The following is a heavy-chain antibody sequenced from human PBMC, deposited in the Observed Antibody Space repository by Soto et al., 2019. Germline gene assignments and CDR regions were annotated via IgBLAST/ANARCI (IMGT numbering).Heavy chain of an antibody. CDR1: GYTSTSYG. CDR3: ARDRLHLYYYYYMDV. D-gene: IGHD4-4*01. CDR2: ISAYNGNT. J-gene: IGHJ6*03. V-gene: IGHV1-18*01. Sequence: ASVKVSCKASGYTSTSYGISWVRQAPGQGLEWMGWISAYNGNTNYAQKLQGRVTMTTDTSTSTAYMELRSLRSDDTAVYYCARDRLHLYYYYYMDVWGKGTTVTVS.